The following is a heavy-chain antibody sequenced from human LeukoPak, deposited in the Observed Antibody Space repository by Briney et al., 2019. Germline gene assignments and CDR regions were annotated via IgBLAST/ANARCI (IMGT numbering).Heavy chain of an antibody. CDR2: INHSGST. V-gene: IGHV4-34*01. CDR3: ARETQLEGSDY. CDR1: GGSFSGYY. D-gene: IGHD6-6*01. J-gene: IGHJ4*02. Sequence: SETLSLTCAVYGGSFSGYYWSWIRQPPGKGLEWIGEINHSGSTNYNPSLKSRVTISVDTSKNQFSLKLSSVTAADTAVYYCARETQLEGSDYWGQGTLVTVSS.